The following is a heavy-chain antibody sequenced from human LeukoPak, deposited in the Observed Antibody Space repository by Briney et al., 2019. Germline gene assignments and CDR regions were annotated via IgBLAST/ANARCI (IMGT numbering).Heavy chain of an antibody. V-gene: IGHV4-34*01. CDR2: INHSGST. Sequence: SETLSLTCAVYGGSFSGYYWSWIRQPPGKGLEWIGEINHSGSTNYNPSLKSRVTISVDTSKNQFSLKLSSVTAADTAVYYCARRSDYVWGSYPSYYFDYWGQGTLVTVSS. CDR3: ARRSDYVWGSYPSYYFDY. CDR1: GGSFSGYY. J-gene: IGHJ4*02. D-gene: IGHD3-16*02.